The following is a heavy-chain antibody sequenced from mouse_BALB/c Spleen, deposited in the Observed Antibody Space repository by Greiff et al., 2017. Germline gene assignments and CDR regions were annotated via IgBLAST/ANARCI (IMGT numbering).Heavy chain of an antibody. Sequence: LQQPGSELVRPGASVKLSCKASGYTFTSYWMHWVKQRPGQGLEWIGNIYPGSGSTNYDEKFKSKATLTVDTSSSTAYMQLSSLTSEDSAVYYCTRGGYDGRAFAYWGQGTLVTVSA. CDR3: TRGGYDGRAFAY. CDR2: IYPGSGST. CDR1: GYTFTSYW. V-gene: IGHV1S22*01. D-gene: IGHD2-14*01. J-gene: IGHJ3*01.